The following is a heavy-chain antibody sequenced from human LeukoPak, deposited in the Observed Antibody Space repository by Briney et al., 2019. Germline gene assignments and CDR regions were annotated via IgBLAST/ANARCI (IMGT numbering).Heavy chain of an antibody. V-gene: IGHV4-59*01. J-gene: IGHJ4*02. CDR2: IYYSGRT. Sequence: SETLSLTCTVFGGSISTNYWSWIRQPPGKGLEWIGYIYYSGRTNYNPSLKSRVTISIDTSKNQFSLKLSSVTAADTAVYYCARGFSGDLGYWGQGTLVTVSS. D-gene: IGHD3-3*01. CDR3: ARGFSGDLGY. CDR1: GGSISTNY.